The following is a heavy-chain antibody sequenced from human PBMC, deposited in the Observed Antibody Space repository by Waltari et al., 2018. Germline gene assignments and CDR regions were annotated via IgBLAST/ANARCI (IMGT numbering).Heavy chain of an antibody. CDR2: INPNSGGT. D-gene: IGHD3-10*01. V-gene: IGHV1-2*02. CDR1: GYTFTCSY. J-gene: IGHJ3*02. Sequence: QLLLVQSGAEVTKPGASVQVSCKASGYTFTCSYLHRVRPATRKGLEWMGWINPNSGGTNFAQKFQGRVTMTRDTSISTAYMELSRLRSDDTAVYYCARERSGRDGYNDAFDIWGQGTKVTVSS. CDR3: ARERSGRDGYNDAFDI.